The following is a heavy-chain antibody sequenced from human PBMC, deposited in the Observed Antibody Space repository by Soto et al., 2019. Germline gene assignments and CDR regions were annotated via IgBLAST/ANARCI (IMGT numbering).Heavy chain of an antibody. CDR2: IHYNGNT. V-gene: IGHV4-59*08. CDR3: GRLGYYYETTGAAFDY. J-gene: IGHJ4*02. D-gene: IGHD3-22*01. CDR1: GDSISAYS. Sequence: SETLSLTCTVSGDSISAYSWSWVRQPPGKGLEWIGNIHYNGNTKYSPSLKSRVTMSVDTSKNHFSLKLTSVTAADTAAYYCGRLGYYYETTGAAFDYWGQGTLVTVSS.